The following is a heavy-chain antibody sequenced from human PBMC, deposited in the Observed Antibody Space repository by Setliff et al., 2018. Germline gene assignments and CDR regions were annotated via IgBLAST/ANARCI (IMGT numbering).Heavy chain of an antibody. Sequence: GASVKVSCKASGYTFTDYYIYWVRQAPGQGLQWMGRINPISGATDYAQKFQGRVTMTRDTSITTAYMELSSLRSDDTAMYFCARRDGRSGYLGFDLWGHGSLVTVSS. D-gene: IGHD3-22*01. V-gene: IGHV1-2*06. CDR3: ARRDGRSGYLGFDL. CDR1: GYTFTDYY. CDR2: INPISGAT. J-gene: IGHJ4*01.